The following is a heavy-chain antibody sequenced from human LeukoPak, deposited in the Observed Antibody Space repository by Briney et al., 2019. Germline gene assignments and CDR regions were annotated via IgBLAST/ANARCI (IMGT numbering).Heavy chain of an antibody. Sequence: GWALRLSCAASGFTFSSYAMSWVRQSPGKGLEWVSTISGGGYNTYYADSVKGRFTISRDNSQNTLYLQMNSLRTEDTALYYCARDTRLGYCRSTSCYASWYDPWGQGTLVTVSS. CDR1: GFTFSSYA. V-gene: IGHV3-23*01. CDR3: ARDTRLGYCRSTSCYASWYDP. CDR2: ISGGGYNT. J-gene: IGHJ5*02. D-gene: IGHD2-2*01.